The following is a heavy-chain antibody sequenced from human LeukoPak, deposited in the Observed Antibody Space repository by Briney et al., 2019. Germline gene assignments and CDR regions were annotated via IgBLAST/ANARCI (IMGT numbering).Heavy chain of an antibody. J-gene: IGHJ5*02. V-gene: IGHV4-4*09. CDR1: GGSISSYY. CDR2: IYTSGST. Sequence: SETLSLTCTVSGGSISSYYWSWIRQPPGKGLEWIGYIYTSGSTNYSPSLKSRVTISVDTSKNQFSLKLSSVTAADTAVYYCARHRYYYDSSGYSNWFDPWGQGTLVTVSS. D-gene: IGHD3-22*01. CDR3: ARHRYYYDSSGYSNWFDP.